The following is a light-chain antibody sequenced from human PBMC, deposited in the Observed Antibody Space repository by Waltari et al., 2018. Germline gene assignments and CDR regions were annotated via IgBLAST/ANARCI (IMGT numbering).Light chain of an antibody. CDR3: SSRELSGHVV. CDR1: ILRTYY. CDR2: GKN. V-gene: IGLV3-19*01. Sequence: SSDLTQDPAVSVALGQTVRITCQGDILRTYYGNWSRQKPGQPPGLVIYGKNNRPSGLPDRFSASSAGNTASVITTGARAEDAADYFCSSRELSGHVVVGGGTRLTVL. J-gene: IGLJ2*01.